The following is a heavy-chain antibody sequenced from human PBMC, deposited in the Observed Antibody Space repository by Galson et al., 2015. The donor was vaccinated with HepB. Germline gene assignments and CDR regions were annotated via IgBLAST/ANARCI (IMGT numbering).Heavy chain of an antibody. D-gene: IGHD3-22*01. CDR3: ARNRYYYDSSGYPFDY. V-gene: IGHV1-46*03. CDR2: INPSGGST. CDR1: GYTFTSYY. Sequence: SVKVSCKASGYTFTSYYMHWVRQAPGQGLEWMGIINPSGGSTSYAQKFQGRVTMTRDTSTSTVYMELSSLRSEDTAVYYCARNRYYYDSSGYPFDYWGQGTLVTVSS. J-gene: IGHJ4*02.